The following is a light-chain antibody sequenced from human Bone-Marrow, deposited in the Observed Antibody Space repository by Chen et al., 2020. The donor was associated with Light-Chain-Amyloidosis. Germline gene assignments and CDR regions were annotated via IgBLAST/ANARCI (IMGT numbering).Light chain of an antibody. V-gene: IGLV3-25*03. J-gene: IGLJ2*01. CDR2: RDT. CDR3: QSADSSGTYEVI. CDR1: ASPTKY. Sequence: SYELTQPPSVSVSPGQTARITCSGDASPTKYAYWYQQKPGQAPVLVIHRDTERPSGISGRFSGSSSGTTATLAISGVQAEDEADYHCQSADSSGTYEVIFGGGTKLTVL.